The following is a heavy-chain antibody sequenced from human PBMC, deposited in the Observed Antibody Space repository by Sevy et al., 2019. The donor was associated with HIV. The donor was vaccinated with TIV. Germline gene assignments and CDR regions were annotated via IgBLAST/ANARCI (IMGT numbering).Heavy chain of an antibody. Sequence: GGSLRLSCAASGFTFSAYVMNWVRQGPGKGLEWVSSISSSGRDIYYADSVQGRFTISRDNAEDSLYLQMNNLRAEDTAVYYCARDALSGTSAYWGQGTLVTVSS. CDR3: ARDALSGTSAY. J-gene: IGHJ4*02. CDR1: GFTFSAYV. CDR2: ISSSGRDI. V-gene: IGHV3-21*01. D-gene: IGHD1-7*01.